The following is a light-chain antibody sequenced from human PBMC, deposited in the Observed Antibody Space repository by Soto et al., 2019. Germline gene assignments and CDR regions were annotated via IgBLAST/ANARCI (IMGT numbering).Light chain of an antibody. CDR3: GTWDSSLSAVV. V-gene: IGLV1-51*01. CDR1: SSNIGNNY. CDR2: DNN. Sequence: QSLLTQPPSVSAAPGQKVTISCSGSSSNIGNNYVSWYQQLPGTATKLLIYDNNKRPSGIPDRFSGSKSGTSATLGITGLQTGDEADYYCGTWDSSLSAVVFGGGTKVTVL. J-gene: IGLJ2*01.